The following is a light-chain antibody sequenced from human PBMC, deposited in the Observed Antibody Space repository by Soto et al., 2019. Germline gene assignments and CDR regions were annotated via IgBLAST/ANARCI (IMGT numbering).Light chain of an antibody. J-gene: IGKJ5*01. CDR2: AVS. Sequence: DVQMTQSPYALSVSVGDRVTNTCRASLVISNYLAWYQQKPGKPPQLLIYAVSTLQSGVPSRFSGSASGTEFTLTISSLQPEDVATYYCQKYNSAPLTFGQGTRLE. V-gene: IGKV1-27*01. CDR3: QKYNSAPLT. CDR1: LVISNY.